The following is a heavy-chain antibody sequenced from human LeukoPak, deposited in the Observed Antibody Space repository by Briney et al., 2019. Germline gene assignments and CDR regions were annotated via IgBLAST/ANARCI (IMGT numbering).Heavy chain of an antibody. Sequence: GGSLRLSCAASGFTFSNHAMSWVRQAPGKGLEWVANIKQDGSEKYYVDSVKGRFTISRDNAKNSLYLQMNSLRAEDTAVYYCARDRHYYDSSPGYYYYGMDVWGQGTTVTVSS. D-gene: IGHD3-22*01. J-gene: IGHJ6*02. V-gene: IGHV3-7*01. CDR2: IKQDGSEK. CDR1: GFTFSNHA. CDR3: ARDRHYYDSSPGYYYYGMDV.